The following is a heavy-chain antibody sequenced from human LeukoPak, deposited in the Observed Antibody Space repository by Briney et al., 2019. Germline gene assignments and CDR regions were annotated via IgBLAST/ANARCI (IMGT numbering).Heavy chain of an antibody. Sequence: GGSLRLSCTTSGFNFSIYPMTWVRQAPGKGLEWVSAISGSGGSTYYADSVEGRFTISRDNSKNALYLQMNSLRVEDTAVYYCAKGTFDWSFPLYSDYWGQGTLVTVSS. D-gene: IGHD3-9*01. V-gene: IGHV3-23*01. CDR2: ISGSGGST. CDR3: AKGTFDWSFPLYSDY. J-gene: IGHJ4*02. CDR1: GFNFSIYP.